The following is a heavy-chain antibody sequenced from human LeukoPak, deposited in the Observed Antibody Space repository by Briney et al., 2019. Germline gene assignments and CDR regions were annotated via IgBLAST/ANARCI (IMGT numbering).Heavy chain of an antibody. CDR1: RFTFSSYG. CDR3: ARDLAYCGGECYSGDAFDI. V-gene: IGHV3-30*03. D-gene: IGHD2-21*01. CDR2: ISYDGSNK. Sequence: GGSLRLSCAASRFTFSSYGMHWVRQAPGKGLEWVAVISYDGSNKYYADSVKGRFTISRDNSKNTLYLQMSSLRADDTDVYYCARDLAYCGGECYSGDAFDIWGQGTMVAVSS. J-gene: IGHJ3*02.